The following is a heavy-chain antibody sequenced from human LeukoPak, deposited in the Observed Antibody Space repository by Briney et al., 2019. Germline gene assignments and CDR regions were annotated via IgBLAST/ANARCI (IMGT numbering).Heavy chain of an antibody. D-gene: IGHD6-6*01. Sequence: PGGSLRLSCAISGFTSTTAWMTWVRQAPGKGLEWVGRIKSKTDGGTTDYAAPVKGRFTISRDDSKNTLYLQMNSLKTEDTAVYYCTTEYFSSSLALWAFDIWGQGTMVTVSS. CDR2: IKSKTDGGTT. CDR1: GFTSTTAW. V-gene: IGHV3-15*01. J-gene: IGHJ3*02. CDR3: TTEYFSSSLALWAFDI.